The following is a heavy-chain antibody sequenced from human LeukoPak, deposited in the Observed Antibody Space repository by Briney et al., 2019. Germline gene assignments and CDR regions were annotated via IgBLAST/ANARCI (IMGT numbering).Heavy chain of an antibody. D-gene: IGHD2/OR15-2a*01. CDR3: ARDSVGSTTYYAYWYFDL. CDR1: GFTFSSNS. V-gene: IGHV3-48*02. J-gene: IGHJ2*01. Sequence: GGSLRLSCEDSGFTFSSNSMNWVRQAPGRGLEWISFKSPSSRTIYYADSVKGRYTISRDNAKNSLYLQMNGLRDEDTAVYYCARDSVGSTTYYAYWYFDLWGRGTLVTVSS. CDR2: KSPSSRTI.